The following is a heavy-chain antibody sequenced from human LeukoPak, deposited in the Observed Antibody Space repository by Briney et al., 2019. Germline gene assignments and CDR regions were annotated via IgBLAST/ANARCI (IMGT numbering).Heavy chain of an antibody. Sequence: SETLSLTCTVSGGSISSSSCDWGWIRQPPGKGLEWIGSIYYSGSTYYNPSLQSRFTTSVDTSKIQFSLNLSSVTSADTAVYHCAAHSSGWYGWFDPWGQGTLVTVSS. CDR3: AAHSSGWYGWFDP. V-gene: IGHV4-39*01. D-gene: IGHD6-19*01. CDR2: IYYSGST. CDR1: GGSISSSSCD. J-gene: IGHJ5*02.